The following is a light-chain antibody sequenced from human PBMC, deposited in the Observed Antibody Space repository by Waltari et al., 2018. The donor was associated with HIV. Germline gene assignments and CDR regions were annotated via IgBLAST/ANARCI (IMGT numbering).Light chain of an antibody. J-gene: IGKJ4*01. Sequence: TYLAWYQHKPGQAPRLLIYGASSRATDIPDRFSGSGSGTDFTLTISRLEPEDFAVYYCQQYDTSFTFGGGTKVEIK. V-gene: IGKV3-20*01. CDR2: GAS. CDR3: QQYDTSFT. CDR1: TY.